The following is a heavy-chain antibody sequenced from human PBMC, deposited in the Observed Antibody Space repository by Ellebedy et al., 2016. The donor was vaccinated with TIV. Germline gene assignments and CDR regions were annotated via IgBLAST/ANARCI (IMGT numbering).Heavy chain of an antibody. CDR1: GGFISNYY. CDR3: ARGAPFPYYFDS. J-gene: IGHJ4*02. Sequence: MPSETLSLTCAVSGGFISNYYWTWIRQSPETGLEWIGYIYHSGGNGSNPSLKSRVTISVDTPKNQFSLKLNSETAADTAVYYCARGAPFPYYFDSWGQGLLVTVSS. V-gene: IGHV4-59*01. CDR2: IYHSGGN.